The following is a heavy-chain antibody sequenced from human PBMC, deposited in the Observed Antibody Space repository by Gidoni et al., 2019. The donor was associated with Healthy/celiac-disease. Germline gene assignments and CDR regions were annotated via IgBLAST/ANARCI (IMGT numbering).Heavy chain of an antibody. CDR3: ARYSSGPYYFDY. J-gene: IGHJ4*02. V-gene: IGHV3-48*03. CDR1: GFPFSSYE. Sequence: EVQLVESGGGLVQPGGSLRLSWSASGFPFSSYEMNWVRQAPGKGLEWVSYISSSGSTIYYADSVKGRFTISRDNAKNSLYLQMNSLRAEDTAVYYCARYSSGPYYFDYWGQGTLVTVSS. D-gene: IGHD6-19*01. CDR2: ISSSGSTI.